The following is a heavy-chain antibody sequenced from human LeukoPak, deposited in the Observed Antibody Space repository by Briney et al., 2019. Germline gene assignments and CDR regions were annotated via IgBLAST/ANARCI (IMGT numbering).Heavy chain of an antibody. CDR2: LYYRGSS. J-gene: IGHJ5*02. Sequence: SETLSLTCTVSGGSISSTSHFWGWIRQPPGKGLEWLGSLYYRGSSYYNPSLKSRITISIDTSKNQFSLKLSSVTAADTAVYYCARVPFKDIAVAGTSFDPWGQGTLVTVSS. CDR3: ARVPFKDIAVAGTSFDP. D-gene: IGHD6-19*01. CDR1: GGSISSTSHF. V-gene: IGHV4-39*07.